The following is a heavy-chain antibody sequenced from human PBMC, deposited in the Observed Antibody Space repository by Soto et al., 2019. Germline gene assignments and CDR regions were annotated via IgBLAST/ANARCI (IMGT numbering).Heavy chain of an antibody. CDR3: ARDLPLGLELHLTEGMDV. CDR2: ISSSSSYT. J-gene: IGHJ6*02. Sequence: GGSLRLSCAASGFTFSDYYMSWIRQAPGKGLEWVSYISSSSSYTNYADSVKGRFTISRDNAKNSLYLQMNSLRAEDTAVYYCARDLPLGLELHLTEGMDVWGQGTTVTVSS. V-gene: IGHV3-11*06. CDR1: GFTFSDYY. D-gene: IGHD1-7*01.